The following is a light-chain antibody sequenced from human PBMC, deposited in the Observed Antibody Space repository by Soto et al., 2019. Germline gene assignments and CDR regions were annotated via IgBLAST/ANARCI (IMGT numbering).Light chain of an antibody. CDR1: SSNLGAGHN. V-gene: IGLV1-40*01. J-gene: IGLJ3*02. CDR3: QSYDNSLNGVV. Sequence: QSVLTQPPSVSGAPGQGVAISCTGTSSNLGAGHNVHWYQQLPGTVPKLLIYSDTNRPSGVPDRFSASKSGTSAVLAITGLPAEDAADYSCQSYDNSLNGVVFGGGTKVTVL. CDR2: SDT.